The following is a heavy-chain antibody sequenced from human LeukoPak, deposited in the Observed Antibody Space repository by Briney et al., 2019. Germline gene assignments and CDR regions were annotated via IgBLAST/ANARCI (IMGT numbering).Heavy chain of an antibody. CDR1: GGSISSSNW. V-gene: IGHV4-4*02. Sequence: SETLSLTCAVSGGSISSSNWWSWVRQPPGKGLEWIGEIYHSGSTNYNPSLKSRVSISLDTSKNQFSLKLSSLTAADTAVYYCARMGYSSGWYYLDYWGQGTLVTVSS. CDR2: IYHSGST. D-gene: IGHD6-19*01. CDR3: ARMGYSSGWYYLDY. J-gene: IGHJ4*02.